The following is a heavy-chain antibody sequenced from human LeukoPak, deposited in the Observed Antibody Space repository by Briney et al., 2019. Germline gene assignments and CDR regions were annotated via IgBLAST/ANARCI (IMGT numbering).Heavy chain of an antibody. Sequence: GGSLRLSCAASGFTFSSHWMHWVRQAPGKGLVWISRIVNDGSGATYVDSVKGRFTTSRDNSKNTLYLQMNSLRAKDTAVYYCAKERYSYGYVDFQHWGQGTLVTVSS. V-gene: IGHV3-74*01. CDR3: AKERYSYGYVDFQH. D-gene: IGHD5-18*01. CDR2: IVNDGSGA. J-gene: IGHJ1*01. CDR1: GFTFSSHW.